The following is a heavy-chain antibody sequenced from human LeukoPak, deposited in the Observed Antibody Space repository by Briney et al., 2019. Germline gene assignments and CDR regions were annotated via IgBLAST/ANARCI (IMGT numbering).Heavy chain of an antibody. D-gene: IGHD6-6*01. CDR1: GFTFSRHS. CDR2: ISSSSSYI. J-gene: IGHJ4*02. CDR3: AKVSIAAFDY. V-gene: IGHV3-21*01. Sequence: NPGGSLRLSCAASGFTFSRHSINWVRQAPGKGLEWVSSISSSSSYIYYADSVKGRFTISRDNAKNSLYLQMNSLRAEDTAVYYCAKVSIAAFDYWGQGTLVTVSS.